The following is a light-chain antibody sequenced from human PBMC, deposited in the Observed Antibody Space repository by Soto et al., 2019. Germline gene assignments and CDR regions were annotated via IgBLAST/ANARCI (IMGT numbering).Light chain of an antibody. J-gene: IGKJ5*01. CDR1: QSISSIY. CDR2: GAS. Sequence: EIVLTQSPGTLSLSPGERVTLSCRASQSISSIYLGWYQQRPGQAPRLLIYGASSRATGIPDRFSGSGSGTDFTLTISRLEPEDFAVYYCQQYSSSPPITFGQGTRLEIK. V-gene: IGKV3-20*01. CDR3: QQYSSSPPIT.